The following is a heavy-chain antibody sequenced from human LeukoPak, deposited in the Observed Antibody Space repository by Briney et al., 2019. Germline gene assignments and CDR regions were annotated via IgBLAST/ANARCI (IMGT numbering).Heavy chain of an antibody. CDR1: GFTFSSFW. D-gene: IGHD1-26*01. V-gene: IGHV3-7*01. J-gene: IGHJ4*02. CDR3: ARDDSGSYFY. Sequence: GGSLRLSCAAPGFTFSSFWMSWVRQAPGKGLEWVANIKLDGSAKYYVDSVKGRFTISRDNAKNSLYLQMNSLRAEDTAVYYCARDDSGSYFYWGQGTLVTVSS. CDR2: IKLDGSAK.